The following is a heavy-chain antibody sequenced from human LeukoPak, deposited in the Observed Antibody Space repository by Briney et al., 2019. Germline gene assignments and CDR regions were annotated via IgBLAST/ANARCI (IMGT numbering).Heavy chain of an antibody. J-gene: IGHJ4*02. Sequence: ASVKVSCKASGYTFIGYYMHWVRQAPGQGPEWMGCINPNSGGTNYAQKFQGRVTMTRDSSINTAYMELSRLRSDDTAVYYCARERTFRSFDCWGQGTLVAVSS. CDR2: INPNSGGT. CDR1: GYTFIGYY. CDR3: ARERTFRSFDC. V-gene: IGHV1-2*02. D-gene: IGHD2/OR15-2a*01.